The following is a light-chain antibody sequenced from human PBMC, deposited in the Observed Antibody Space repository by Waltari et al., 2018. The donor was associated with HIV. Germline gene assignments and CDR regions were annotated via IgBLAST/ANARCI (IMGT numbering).Light chain of an antibody. CDR2: WAS. J-gene: IGKJ2*01. V-gene: IGKV4-1*01. CDR3: QQFYLAPFT. Sequence: DIVVTQSPDSLTVSLGERASINCKTSQSVSYTSDNKNFLAWYQQKPGQPPKLLFYWASTRESGVPDRFSGSGSGTDFTLTISSLQAEDVATYYCQQFYLAPFTFGQGTSLDIK. CDR1: QSVSYTSDNKNF.